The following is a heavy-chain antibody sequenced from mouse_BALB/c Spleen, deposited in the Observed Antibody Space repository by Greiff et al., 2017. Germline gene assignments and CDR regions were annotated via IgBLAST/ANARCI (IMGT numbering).Heavy chain of an antibody. CDR3: ARDYYGNSWFAY. V-gene: IGHV5-6-3*01. CDR2: INSNGGST. J-gene: IGHJ3*01. Sequence: EVQVVESGGGLVQPGGSLKLSCAASGFTFSSYGMSWVRQTPDKRLELVATINSNGGSTYYPDSVKGRFTISRDNAKNTLYLQMSSLKSEDTAMYYCARDYYGNSWFAYWGQGTLVTVSA. D-gene: IGHD2-1*01. CDR1: GFTFSSYG.